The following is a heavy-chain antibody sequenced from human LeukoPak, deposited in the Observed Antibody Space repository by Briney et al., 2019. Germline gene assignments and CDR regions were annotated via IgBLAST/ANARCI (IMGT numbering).Heavy chain of an antibody. CDR3: AREDILTGFFDY. D-gene: IGHD3-9*01. CDR2: ISAYNGNT. CDR1: GYTFTSYG. V-gene: IGHV1-18*01. J-gene: IGHJ4*02. Sequence: AASVKVSCKASGYTFTSYGISWVRQAPGQGLEWMGWISAYNGNTNYAQKLQGRVTMTTDTSTSIAYMELRSLRSDDTAVYYCAREDILTGFFDYWGQGTLVTVSS.